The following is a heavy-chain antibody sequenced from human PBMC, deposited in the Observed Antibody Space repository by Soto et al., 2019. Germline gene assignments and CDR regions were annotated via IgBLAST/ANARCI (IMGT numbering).Heavy chain of an antibody. CDR2: IYSGGST. J-gene: IGHJ3*02. CDR3: AKATATGGGAFEI. CDR1: GFTVSSNY. Sequence: GGSLRLSCAASGFTVSSNYMSWVRQAPGKGLEWVSVIYSGGSTYYAASVKGRFTISRDTSKNTVYLHMNSLTAGDTAVYYCAKATATGGGAFEIYGQGTMVTVAS. V-gene: IGHV3-53*01. D-gene: IGHD2-8*02.